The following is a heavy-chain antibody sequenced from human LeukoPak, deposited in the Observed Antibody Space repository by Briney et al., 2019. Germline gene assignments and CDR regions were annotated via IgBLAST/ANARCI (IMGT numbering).Heavy chain of an antibody. V-gene: IGHV3-23*01. J-gene: IGHJ4*02. D-gene: IGHD3-22*01. CDR2: ISGSGGST. CDR1: GFTFSNYG. Sequence: PGGSLRLSCAASGFTFSNYGMSWVRQAPGKGLEWVSVISGSGGSTYYADSVKGRFTISRDNSKNTLYLQMNSLRAEDTAVYYCAKDDRYYYDSSGLLPDYWGQGTLVTVSS. CDR3: AKDDRYYYDSSGLLPDY.